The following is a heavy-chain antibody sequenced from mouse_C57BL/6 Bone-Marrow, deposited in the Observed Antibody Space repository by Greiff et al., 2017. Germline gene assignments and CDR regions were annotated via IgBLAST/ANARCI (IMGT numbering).Heavy chain of an antibody. CDR1: GFTFSSYA. CDR3: ARDGGGDYGRRYFDV. J-gene: IGHJ1*03. V-gene: IGHV5-4*01. Sequence: DVMLVESGGGLVKPGGSLKLSCAASGFTFSSYAMSWVRQTPEKRLEWVATISDGGSYTYYPDNVKGRFTISRDNAKNNLYLQMSHLKSEDTAMYYCARDGGGDYGRRYFDVWGTGTTVTVSS. CDR2: ISDGGSYT. D-gene: IGHD1-1*01.